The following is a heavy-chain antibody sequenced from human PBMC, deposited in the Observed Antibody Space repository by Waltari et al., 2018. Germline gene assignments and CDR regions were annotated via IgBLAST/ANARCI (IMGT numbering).Heavy chain of an antibody. Sequence: QVQLQESGPGLVKPSQTLSLTCTVSGGSIRSGSYYWSWIRQPAGKGLEWIVRIYSSGSTNYNPALKGRVTISVDTSKNQFSLKLSSVTAEDTAVYYCASARRDYYDSSGFDYWGQGTLVTVSS. V-gene: IGHV4-61*02. CDR1: GGSIRSGSYY. D-gene: IGHD3-22*01. CDR2: IYSSGST. J-gene: IGHJ4*02. CDR3: ASARRDYYDSSGFDY.